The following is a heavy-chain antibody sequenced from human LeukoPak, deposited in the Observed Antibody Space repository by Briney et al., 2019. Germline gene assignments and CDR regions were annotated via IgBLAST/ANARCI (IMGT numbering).Heavy chain of an antibody. D-gene: IGHD1-26*01. CDR1: GVTFRSYS. CDR3: ARGGLYSGSYPD. V-gene: IGHV3-48*02. Sequence: GGSLRLSCAASGVTFRSYSMNWVRQAPGKGLEWVSYISSSSSTIYYADSVKGRFTISRDNAKNSLYLRMNSLRDEDTAVYYCARGGLYSGSYPDWGQGTLVTVSS. CDR2: ISSSSSTI. J-gene: IGHJ4*02.